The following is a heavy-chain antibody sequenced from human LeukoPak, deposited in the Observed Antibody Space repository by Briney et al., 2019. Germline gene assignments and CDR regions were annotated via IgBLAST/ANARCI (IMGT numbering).Heavy chain of an antibody. V-gene: IGHV3-30-3*01. J-gene: IGHJ4*02. CDR2: ISYDGSTK. Sequence: PGRSLILSCAASGFTFTTYAMHWVRQAPGKGLEWVTVISYDGSTKYYGDSVKGRFTISRDNANNTLYLQMNSLRAEDTAVYYCARDPSQGDSWGLGTLVTVSS. CDR1: GFTFTTYA. CDR3: ARDPSQGDS.